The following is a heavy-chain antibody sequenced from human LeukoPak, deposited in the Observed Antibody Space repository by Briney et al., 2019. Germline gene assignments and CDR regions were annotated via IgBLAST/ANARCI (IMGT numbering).Heavy chain of an antibody. CDR1: GYTFTGYY. CDR2: INPNNGGT. D-gene: IGHD3-10*01. V-gene: IGHV1-2*02. J-gene: IGHJ4*02. CDR3: ARDRDYYGSGSLAYDY. Sequence: ASVKVSCKASGYTFTGYYMHWVRQAPGQGLEWMGWINPNNGGTNYAQKFQGSVTMTRDTSISTAYMELSRLTSDDTAVYYCARDRDYYGSGSLAYDYWGQGTLVTVSS.